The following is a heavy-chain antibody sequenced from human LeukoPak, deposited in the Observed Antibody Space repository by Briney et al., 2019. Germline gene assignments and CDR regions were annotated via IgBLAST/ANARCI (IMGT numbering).Heavy chain of an antibody. CDR1: GFTFSSYS. J-gene: IGHJ5*02. D-gene: IGHD3-10*01. Sequence: GGSLRLSCAASGFTFSSYSMNWVRQAPGKGLEWVSSISSSSYIYYADSVKGRFTISRDNAKNSLYLQMNSLRAEDTAVYYCARDHGLLWFGEYPRFDPWGQGTLVTVSS. CDR2: ISSSSYI. V-gene: IGHV3-21*01. CDR3: ARDHGLLWFGEYPRFDP.